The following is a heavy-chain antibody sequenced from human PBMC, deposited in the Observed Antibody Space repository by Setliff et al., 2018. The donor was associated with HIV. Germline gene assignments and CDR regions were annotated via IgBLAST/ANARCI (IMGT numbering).Heavy chain of an antibody. V-gene: IGHV3-30*19. CDR3: VRDDTNGPNSLDP. CDR1: GFTFSSYG. CDR2: ISDDGSTK. Sequence: GGSLRLSCAASGFTFSSYGMHWVRQAPGKGLEWVAVISDDGSTKHYGDSVKGRFTISRDNSKNTLYLEVSSLRAEDTAVYYCVRDDTNGPNSLDPWGQGTLVTVSS. D-gene: IGHD2-8*01. J-gene: IGHJ5*02.